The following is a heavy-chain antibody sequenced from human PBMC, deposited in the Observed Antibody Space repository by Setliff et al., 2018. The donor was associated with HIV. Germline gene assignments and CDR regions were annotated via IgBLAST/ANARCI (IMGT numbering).Heavy chain of an antibody. CDR1: GGSISGHY. J-gene: IGHJ5*02. Sequence: SETLSLTCSFSGGSISGHYWSWIRQTPGKGLEWIATIYTTERISYNPSLRSRVTLSVDTSKNQFSLKLTSVTAADTAVYYCARVPKSGSSRWFDPWGQGTLVTVS. CDR2: IYTTERI. CDR3: ARVPKSGSSRWFDP. V-gene: IGHV4-4*08. D-gene: IGHD3-22*01.